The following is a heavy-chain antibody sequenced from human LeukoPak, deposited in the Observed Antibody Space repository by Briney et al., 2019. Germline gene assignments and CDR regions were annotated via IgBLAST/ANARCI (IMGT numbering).Heavy chain of an antibody. CDR2: TKLDGSGK. J-gene: IGHJ4*02. Sequence: GGSLRLSCVASGFTFGKYWMSWVRQAPGKGLEWVANTKLDGSGKNYVDSVKGRFTISRDNTKNSLYLQMNSLRAEDTAVFYCARDQYDTWSRRGNFDSWGQGTLVIVSS. CDR1: GFTFGKYW. V-gene: IGHV3-7*03. D-gene: IGHD3-3*01. CDR3: ARDQYDTWSRRGNFDS.